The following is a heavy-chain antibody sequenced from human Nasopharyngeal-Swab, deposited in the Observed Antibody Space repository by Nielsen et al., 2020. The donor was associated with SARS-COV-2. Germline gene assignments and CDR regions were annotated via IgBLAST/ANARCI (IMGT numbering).Heavy chain of an antibody. CDR2: ISYDGSNK. V-gene: IGHV3-30*18. D-gene: IGHD6-13*01. J-gene: IGHJ4*02. Sequence: GGSLRLSCEASGLTFSSYGMHWVRQAPGKGLEWVAVISYDGSNKYYADSVKGRFTISRDNSKNTLYLQMNSLRAEDTAVYYCAKAGTAAGFDYWGQGTLVTVSS. CDR3: AKAGTAAGFDY. CDR1: GLTFSSYG.